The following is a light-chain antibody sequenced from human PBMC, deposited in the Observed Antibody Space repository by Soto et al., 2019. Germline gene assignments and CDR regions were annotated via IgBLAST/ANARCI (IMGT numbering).Light chain of an antibody. J-gene: IGLJ2*01. V-gene: IGLV1-40*01. CDR2: DNS. CDR3: QSYDSGLGGYVI. CDR1: SSSSGSVYN. Sequence: QSVLTQPPSVSGAPGQRVTISCTGSSSSSGSVYNVHWYQQRPGTAPRLAIYDNSDRPSGVPDRFSGSKSGTSASLAITGLQAEDEADYYCQSYDSGLGGYVIFGGGTKVTVL.